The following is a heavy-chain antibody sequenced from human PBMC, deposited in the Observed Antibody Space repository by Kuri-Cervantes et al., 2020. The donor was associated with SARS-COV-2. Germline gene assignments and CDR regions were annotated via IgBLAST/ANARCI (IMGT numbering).Heavy chain of an antibody. D-gene: IGHD2-2*01. CDR1: GYTFTSYG. CDR2: ISAYNGNT. V-gene: IGHV1-18*03. J-gene: IGHJ3*02. CDR3: ARYGFKVVVPAANNAFDI. Sequence: ASVKVSCKASGYTFTSYGISWVRQAPGQGLEWMGWISAYNGNTNYAQKLQGRVTMTTDTSTSTAYMELRSLRSDDMAVYYCARYGFKVVVPAANNAFDIWGQGTMVTVSS.